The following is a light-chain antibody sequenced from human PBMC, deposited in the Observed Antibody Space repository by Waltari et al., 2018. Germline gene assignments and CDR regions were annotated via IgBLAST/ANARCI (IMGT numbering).Light chain of an antibody. V-gene: IGKV4-1*01. CDR2: WAS. J-gene: IGKJ4*01. CDR3: QQYYSFPVT. Sequence: DIVMTQSPDSLAVSLGERAPINCNSSQKVLYSSNNKNYLAWYQQKPGQPPKLLIYWASTREAGVPDRFSGSGSGTDFTLTISRLQAEDVAVYYCQQYYSFPVTFGGGTKVEIK. CDR1: QKVLYSSNNKNY.